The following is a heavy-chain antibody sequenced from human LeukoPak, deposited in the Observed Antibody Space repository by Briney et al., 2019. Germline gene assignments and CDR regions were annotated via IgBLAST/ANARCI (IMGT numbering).Heavy chain of an antibody. D-gene: IGHD3-22*01. J-gene: IGHJ4*02. CDR1: GFTFSSYW. V-gene: IGHV3-74*01. Sequence: GGSLRLSCAASGFTFSSYWMYWVRQAPGKGLVWVSRIKSDGSSTSYAESVKGRFTISRDNAKNSLYLQMNSLRAEDTAVYYCARDFDSSGFDYWGQGTLVTVSS. CDR3: ARDFDSSGFDY. CDR2: IKSDGSST.